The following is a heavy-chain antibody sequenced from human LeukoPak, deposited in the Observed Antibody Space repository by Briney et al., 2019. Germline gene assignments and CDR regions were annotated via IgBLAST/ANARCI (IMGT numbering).Heavy chain of an antibody. D-gene: IGHD6-13*01. CDR1: GYTFTGYY. V-gene: IGHV1-2*06. Sequence: ASVKVSCKASGYTFTGYYMHWVRQAPGQGLEWMGRINPNSGGTNYAQKFQGGVTMTRDTSISTAYMELSRLRSDDTAVYYCARVGYSSSWYWFDPWGQGTLVTVSS. CDR3: ARVGYSSSWYWFDP. J-gene: IGHJ5*02. CDR2: INPNSGGT.